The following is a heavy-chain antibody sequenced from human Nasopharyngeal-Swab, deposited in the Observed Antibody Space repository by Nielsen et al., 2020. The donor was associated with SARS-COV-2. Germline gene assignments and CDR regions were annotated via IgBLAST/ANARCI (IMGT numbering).Heavy chain of an antibody. V-gene: IGHV4-61*08. D-gene: IGHD3-10*01. CDR1: GGSISSGGYY. CDR2: IYYSGST. CDR3: AGITMVRGVMGYYYYYMDV. J-gene: IGHJ6*03. Sequence: SETLSLTCTVSGGSISSGGYYWSWIRQHPGKGLEWIGYIYYSGSTNYNPSLKSRVTISVDTSKNQFSLKLSSVTAADTAVYYCAGITMVRGVMGYYYYYMDVWGKGTTVTVSS.